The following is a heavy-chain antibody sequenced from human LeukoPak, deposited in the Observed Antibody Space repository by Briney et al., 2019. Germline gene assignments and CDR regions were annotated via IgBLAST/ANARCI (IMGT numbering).Heavy chain of an antibody. D-gene: IGHD6-19*01. V-gene: IGHV1-2*02. CDR3: ARFRIAVGFDY. CDR2: INPNSGGT. Sequence: ASVKVSCKASGYTLTSYYMHWVRQAPGQGLEWMGWINPNSGGTNYAQKFQGRVTMTRDTSISTAYMELSRLRSDDTAVYYCARFRIAVGFDYWGQGTLVTVSS. CDR1: GYTLTSYY. J-gene: IGHJ4*02.